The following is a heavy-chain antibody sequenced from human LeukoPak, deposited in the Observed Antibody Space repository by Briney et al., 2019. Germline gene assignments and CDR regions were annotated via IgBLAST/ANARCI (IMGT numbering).Heavy chain of an antibody. CDR2: INHSGST. D-gene: IGHD1-14*01. Sequence: SETLSLTCAVYGGSFSGYYWSWIRQPPGKGLEWIGEINHSGSTNYNPSLKSRVTISVDTSKNQFSLKLSSVTAADTAVCYCARDSTTYYYYYYMDVWGKGTTVTISS. CDR1: GGSFSGYY. CDR3: ARDSTTYYYYYYMDV. J-gene: IGHJ6*03. V-gene: IGHV4-34*01.